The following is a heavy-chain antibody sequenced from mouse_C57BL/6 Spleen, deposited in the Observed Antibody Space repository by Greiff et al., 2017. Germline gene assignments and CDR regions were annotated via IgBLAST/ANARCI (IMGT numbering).Heavy chain of an antibody. Sequence: VMLVESGPELVKPGASVKISCKASGYAFSSSWMNWVKQRPGKGLEWIGQIYPGDGDTNYNGKFKGKATLTADKSSSTAYMQLSSLTSEDSAVYFCARRGSSGFAYWGQGTLVTVSA. CDR1: GYAFSSSW. J-gene: IGHJ3*01. CDR3: ARRGSSGFAY. V-gene: IGHV1-80*01. D-gene: IGHD3-2*02. CDR2: IYPGDGDT.